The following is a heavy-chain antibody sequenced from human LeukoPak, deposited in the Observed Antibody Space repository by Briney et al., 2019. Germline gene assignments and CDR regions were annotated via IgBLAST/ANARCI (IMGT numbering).Heavy chain of an antibody. CDR3: ARDRYLRDYDYYGLDF. CDR2: ILYDGSDQ. CDR1: GFTFSSFG. D-gene: IGHD3-16*01. J-gene: IGHJ6*02. Sequence: GGSLRLSCAASGFTFSSFGMHWVRQAPGKGLEWVAFILYDGSDQYYADSVKRRLSISRDNSKNTLYLQMNSLRPEDTAVYYCARDRYLRDYDYYGLDFWGQGTTVTVS. V-gene: IGHV3-30*02.